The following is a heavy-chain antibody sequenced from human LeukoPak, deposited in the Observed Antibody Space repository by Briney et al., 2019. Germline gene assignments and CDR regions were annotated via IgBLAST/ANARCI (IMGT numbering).Heavy chain of an antibody. Sequence: SETLSLNCAVYGGSFSGYYWSWIRQPPGKGLEWIGESNHSGSTNYNPSLKSRVTISVDTSKNQFSLKLSSVTAADTAVYYCARGPHTGVNYYDSSGYYYWGQGTLVTVSS. V-gene: IGHV4-34*01. CDR3: ARGPHTGVNYYDSSGYYY. CDR2: SNHSGST. CDR1: GGSFSGYY. D-gene: IGHD3-22*01. J-gene: IGHJ4*02.